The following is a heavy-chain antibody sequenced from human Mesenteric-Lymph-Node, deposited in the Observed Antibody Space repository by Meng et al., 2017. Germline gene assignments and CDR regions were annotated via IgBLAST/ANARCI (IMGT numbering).Heavy chain of an antibody. CDR2: IWHDGGRT. Sequence: GESLKISCAASGLTFSTYGMHWVRQAPGKGLEWVAVIWHDGGRTEYADSVKGRFTMSRDNSKNTVYLQMNSLRAEDTAVYYCAKKGDTIFGVVISYYYYYYGMDVWGQGTTVTVSS. CDR3: AKKGDTIFGVVISYYYYYYGMDV. CDR1: GLTFSTYG. V-gene: IGHV3-33*06. J-gene: IGHJ6*02. D-gene: IGHD3-3*01.